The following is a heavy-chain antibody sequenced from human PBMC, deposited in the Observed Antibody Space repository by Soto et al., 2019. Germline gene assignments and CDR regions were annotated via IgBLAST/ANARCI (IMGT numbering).Heavy chain of an antibody. V-gene: IGHV1-69*13. CDR3: ARWGREPGYYYYRMDV. D-gene: IGHD1-26*01. CDR2: IIPIFGTA. Sequence: GASVKVSCKASGGTFSSYAISWVRQAPVQGLEWMGWIIPIFGTANYAQKFQGRVTITADESTSTAYMELSSLRSEDTAVYYCARWGREPGYYYYRMDVWGQGTTVTLSS. CDR1: GGTFSSYA. J-gene: IGHJ6*02.